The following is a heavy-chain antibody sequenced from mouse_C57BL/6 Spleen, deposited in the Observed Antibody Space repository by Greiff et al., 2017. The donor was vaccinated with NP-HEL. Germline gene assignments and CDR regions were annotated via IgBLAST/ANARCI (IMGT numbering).Heavy chain of an antibody. Sequence: VQLQQSGAELARPGASVKMSCKASGYTFTSYTMHWVKQRPGQGLEWIGYINPSSGYPKYNQKFKDKATLTADKSSSTAYMQLSSLTSEDSAVYYCAPLDYGSSPYYAMDYWGQGTSVTVSS. V-gene: IGHV1-4*01. CDR1: GYTFTSYT. D-gene: IGHD1-1*01. CDR2: INPSSGYP. CDR3: APLDYGSSPYYAMDY. J-gene: IGHJ4*01.